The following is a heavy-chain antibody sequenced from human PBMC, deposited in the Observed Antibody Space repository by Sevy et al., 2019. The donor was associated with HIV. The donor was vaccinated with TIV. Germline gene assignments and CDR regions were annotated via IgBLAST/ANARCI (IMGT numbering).Heavy chain of an antibody. CDR3: SRGEGFTYYYGSSCYLYAFDF. Sequence: GGSLRLSCAASGFTFSSYAMHWVRQAPGKGLEWVAVISYDGSNKYYADSVKGRFTISRDNSKNTMYLEMNSLRAEDTAVYYCSRGEGFTYYYGSSCYLYAFDFWGQGTMVTVSS. CDR1: GFTFSSYA. D-gene: IGHD3-22*01. CDR2: ISYDGSNK. V-gene: IGHV3-30-3*01. J-gene: IGHJ3*01.